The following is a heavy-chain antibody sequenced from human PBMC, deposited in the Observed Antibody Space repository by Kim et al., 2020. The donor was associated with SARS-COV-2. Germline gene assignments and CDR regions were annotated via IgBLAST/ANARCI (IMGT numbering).Heavy chain of an antibody. J-gene: IGHJ5*02. V-gene: IGHV4-39*01. CDR2: IYYSGST. D-gene: IGHD6-13*01. Sequence: SETLSLTCTVSGGSISSSSYYWGWIRQPPGKGLEWIGSIYYSGSTYYNPSLKSRVTISVDTSKNQFSLKLSSVTAADTAVYYCAQDSSSWPDNWFDPWGQGTLVTVSS. CDR3: AQDSSSWPDNWFDP. CDR1: GGSISSSSYY.